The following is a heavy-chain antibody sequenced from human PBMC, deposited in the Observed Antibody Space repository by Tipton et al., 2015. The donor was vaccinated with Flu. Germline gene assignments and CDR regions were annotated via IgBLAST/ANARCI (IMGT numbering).Heavy chain of an antibody. CDR2: IYHTTTT. Sequence: TLSLTCAVSGYSISSAYYWGWIRQPPGKGLKWIGNIYHTTTTNYNPSLKSRVAISIDTSKNQFSLKLTSVTAADTAIYYCARVPCRDGYNCDYFDYWGQGALVTVSS. CDR3: ARVPCRDGYNCDYFDY. CDR1: GYSISSAYY. V-gene: IGHV4-38-2*01. J-gene: IGHJ4*02. D-gene: IGHD5-24*01.